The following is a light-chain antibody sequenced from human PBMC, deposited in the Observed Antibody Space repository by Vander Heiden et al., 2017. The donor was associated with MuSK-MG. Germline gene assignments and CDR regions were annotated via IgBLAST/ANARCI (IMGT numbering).Light chain of an antibody. J-gene: IGLJ1*01. Sequence: QSVLTQPPSVSEAPRQRVPISCSGSSSNIGNNAVNWYQQLPGKAPKLLIYYDDLLPSGVSDRFSGSKSGTSASLAISGLRSEDEADYYCAAWDDSLNGPHYVFGTGTKVTGL. CDR2: YDD. CDR1: SSNIGNNA. CDR3: AAWDDSLNGPHYV. V-gene: IGLV1-36*01.